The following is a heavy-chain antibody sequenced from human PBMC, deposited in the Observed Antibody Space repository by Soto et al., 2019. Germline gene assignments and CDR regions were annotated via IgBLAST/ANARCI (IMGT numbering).Heavy chain of an antibody. D-gene: IGHD3-10*01. J-gene: IGHJ4*02. CDR3: ARDRGSGFFDY. CDR2: IYHTGST. Sequence: SETLSLTCAASDYPISSGFYWGWIRQPSGKGLEWIGTIYHTGSTSYNPSLKSRVIISIDTSKNQFSLEMRSVTAADTAVYYCARDRGSGFFDYWGQGTLVTVSS. CDR1: DYPISSGFY. V-gene: IGHV4-38-2*02.